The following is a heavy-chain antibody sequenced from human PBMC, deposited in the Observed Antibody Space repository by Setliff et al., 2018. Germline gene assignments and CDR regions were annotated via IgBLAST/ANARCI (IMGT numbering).Heavy chain of an antibody. D-gene: IGHD1-26*01. CDR3: MNWDGAL. Sequence: GGSLRLSCVVSGFSFSRHWMSWVRQAPGKGLEWVADIKQDGSTKYYLDSVKGRFTISRDNAKNSLYLQMNSLRAEDTAVYYCMNWDGALWGRGTLVTVSS. CDR1: GFSFSRHW. J-gene: IGHJ4*02. V-gene: IGHV3-7*01. CDR2: IKQDGSTK.